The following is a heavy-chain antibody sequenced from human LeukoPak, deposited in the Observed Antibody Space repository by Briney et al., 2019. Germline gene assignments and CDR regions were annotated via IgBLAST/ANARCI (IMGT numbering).Heavy chain of an antibody. CDR1: GDSVSSNSAA. J-gene: IGHJ4*02. V-gene: IGHV6-1*01. CDR3: AKGAVYSSYWQFDY. D-gene: IGHD6-6*01. Sequence: SQTLSLTCAISGDSVSSNSAAWNWIRQSPSRGLEWLGRTYYRSKWYNDYAISVKSRIIINPDTSKNQFSLQLNSVTPEDTAVYYCAKGAVYSSYWQFDYWGRGTLVTVSS. CDR2: TYYRSKWYN.